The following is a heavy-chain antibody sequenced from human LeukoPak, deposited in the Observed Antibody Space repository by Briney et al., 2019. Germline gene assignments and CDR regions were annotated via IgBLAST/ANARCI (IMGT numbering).Heavy chain of an antibody. CDR3: ARDSPYYDILTGYFSPPLDY. CDR1: GFTFSSYS. CDR2: ISSSSTI. D-gene: IGHD3-9*01. Sequence: GGSLRLSCAASGFTFSSYSMNWVRQAPGKGLEWVSYISSSSTIYYADSVKGRFPISRDNAKNSLYLQMNSLRDEDTAVYYCARDSPYYDILTGYFSPPLDYWGQGTLVTVSS. J-gene: IGHJ4*02. V-gene: IGHV3-48*02.